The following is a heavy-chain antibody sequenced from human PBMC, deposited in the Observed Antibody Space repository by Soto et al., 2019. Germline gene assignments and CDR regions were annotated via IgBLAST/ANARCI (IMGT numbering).Heavy chain of an antibody. Sequence: QVQLVQSGAEVKKPGSSVKVSCKASGGTFSSYAISWVRQAPGQGLEWMGGIIPLFGTANYAQKFQGRVTITADESTSTAYMERSSLRSEDTAVYYCAGAKGDATPPQDYYYYGMDVWGQGTTVTVSS. V-gene: IGHV1-69*01. CDR1: GGTFSSYA. CDR3: AGAKGDATPPQDYYYYGMDV. D-gene: IGHD2-15*01. CDR2: IIPLFGTA. J-gene: IGHJ6*02.